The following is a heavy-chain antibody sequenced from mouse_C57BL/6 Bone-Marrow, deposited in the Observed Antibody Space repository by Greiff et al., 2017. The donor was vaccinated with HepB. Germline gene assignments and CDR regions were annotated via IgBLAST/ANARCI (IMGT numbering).Heavy chain of an antibody. CDR1: GYTFTSYG. V-gene: IGHV1-81*01. CDR2: IYPRSGNT. J-gene: IGHJ4*01. D-gene: IGHD2-4*01. Sequence: QVQLQQSGAELARPGASVKLSCKASGYTFTSYGISWVKQRTGQGLEWIGEIYPRSGNTYYNEKFKGKATLTADKSSSTAYMELRSLTSEDYAVYFCARSRYYDYDPVYAMDYWGQGTSVTVSS. CDR3: ARSRYYDYDPVYAMDY.